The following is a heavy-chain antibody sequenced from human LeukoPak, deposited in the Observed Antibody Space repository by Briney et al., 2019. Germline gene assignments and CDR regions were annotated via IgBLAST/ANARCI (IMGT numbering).Heavy chain of an antibody. D-gene: IGHD3-10*01. CDR2: IKQDGNEK. CDR3: ATIKVRANNYDTDGFEY. J-gene: IGHJ4*02. Sequence: GGSLRLSCAASGFTLSSFWMSWVRQAPGKGLEWVANIKQDGNEKYYADSVKGRFTISRDNTKNSLYLQMNSLRAEDTAVYYCATIKVRANNYDTDGFEYWGQGTLVTVSS. V-gene: IGHV3-7*05. CDR1: GFTLSSFW.